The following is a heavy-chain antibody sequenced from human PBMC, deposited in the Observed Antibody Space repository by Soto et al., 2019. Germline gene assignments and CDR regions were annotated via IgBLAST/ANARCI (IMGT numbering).Heavy chain of an antibody. CDR1: GSTFRSNA. V-gene: IGHV1-69*13. J-gene: IGHJ4*02. Sequence: VKVSCKASGSTFRSNAMSWVRQAPGQGPEWMGGTIPLFDTAIYARQFQGRVTITADESTSTAYMELSSLRSEDTAVYYCATGDYYDNSGYSLYFDYWGQ. CDR2: TIPLFDTA. CDR3: ATGDYYDNSGYSLYFDY. D-gene: IGHD3-22*01.